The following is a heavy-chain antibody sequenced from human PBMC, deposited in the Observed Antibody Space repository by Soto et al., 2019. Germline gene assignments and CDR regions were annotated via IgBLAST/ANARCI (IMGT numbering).Heavy chain of an antibody. J-gene: IGHJ3*02. Sequence: SVKVSCKASGGTFSSYTISWVRQAPGQGLEWMGRIIPILGIASYAQKFQGRVTITADKSTSTAYMDLSSLRSEDTAVYYFARDSITFGGVIVDDAFDIWGQGTMVTVSS. V-gene: IGHV1-69*04. CDR2: IIPILGIA. CDR1: GGTFSSYT. CDR3: ARDSITFGGVIVDDAFDI. D-gene: IGHD3-16*02.